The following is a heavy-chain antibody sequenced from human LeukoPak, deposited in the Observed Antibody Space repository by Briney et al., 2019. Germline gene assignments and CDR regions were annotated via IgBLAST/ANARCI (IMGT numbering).Heavy chain of an antibody. CDR2: ISAYNGNT. J-gene: IGHJ5*02. CDR3: ARDGHSQDYYDSSGQNWFDP. CDR1: GYTFTSYG. D-gene: IGHD3-22*01. Sequence: GASVKVSCKASGYTFTSYGISWVRQAPGQGLEWMGWISAYNGNTNYAQKLQGRVTMTTDTSTSTAYMELRSLRSDDTAVYCCARDGHSQDYYDSSGQNWFDPWGQGTLVTVSS. V-gene: IGHV1-18*01.